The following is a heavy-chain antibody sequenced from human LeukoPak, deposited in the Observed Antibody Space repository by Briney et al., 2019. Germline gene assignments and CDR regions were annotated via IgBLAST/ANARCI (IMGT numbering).Heavy chain of an antibody. J-gene: IGHJ4*02. CDR3: ARGHVVATGRSFGY. CDR1: GYTFTSYD. Sequence: ASVKVSCKASGYTFTSYDINWVRQATGQGLEWMGWMNPNSGNTGYAQKFQGRVTMTRNTSISTAYMELSSLRSEDTAVYYCARGHVVATGRSFGYWGQGTLVTVSS. D-gene: IGHD5-12*01. V-gene: IGHV1-8*01. CDR2: MNPNSGNT.